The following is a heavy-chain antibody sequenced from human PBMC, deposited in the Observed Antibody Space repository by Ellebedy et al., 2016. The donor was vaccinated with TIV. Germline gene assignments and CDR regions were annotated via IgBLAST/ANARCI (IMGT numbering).Heavy chain of an antibody. V-gene: IGHV3-30*03. J-gene: IGHJ6*02. CDR2: ILYDGSKY. Sequence: GESLKISCAASGFTFRSYGMHWVRQAPGKGLEWVAVILYDGSKYYYADSVKGRLTISRDNFQNTLYLQLHSLRVEDTAVYYCARDRDGKGLDVWGQGTTVTVSS. CDR1: GFTFRSYG. CDR3: ARDRDGKGLDV.